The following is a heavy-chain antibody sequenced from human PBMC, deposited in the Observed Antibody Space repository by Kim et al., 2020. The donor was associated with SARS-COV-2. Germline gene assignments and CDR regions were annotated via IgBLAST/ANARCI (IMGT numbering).Heavy chain of an antibody. CDR2: GST. D-gene: IGHD2-8*01. CDR3: ASSSIRGVY. V-gene: IGHV3-23*01. Sequence: GSTYYAAHVKGRFTISRDNSKNTLYLQMNSLRAEDTAVYYCASSSIRGVYWGQETLVTVSS. J-gene: IGHJ4*02.